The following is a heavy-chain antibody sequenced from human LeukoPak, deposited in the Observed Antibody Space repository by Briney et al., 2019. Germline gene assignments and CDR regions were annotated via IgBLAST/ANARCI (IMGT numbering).Heavy chain of an antibody. V-gene: IGHV4-34*01. CDR2: INHGGST. Sequence: PSETLSLTCTVSGDSISSYYWSWIRQPPGKGLEWIGEINHGGSTNSNPSLKSRVSILLDTSTHQFSLRLSSVTAADTAVYYCARGRGLLWFAESSRWFDPWGQGTLVTVSS. D-gene: IGHD3-10*01. CDR1: GDSISSYY. CDR3: ARGRGLLWFAESSRWFDP. J-gene: IGHJ5*02.